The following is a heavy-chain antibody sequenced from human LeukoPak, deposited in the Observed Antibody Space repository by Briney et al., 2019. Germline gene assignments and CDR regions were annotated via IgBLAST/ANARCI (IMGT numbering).Heavy chain of an antibody. J-gene: IGHJ4*02. Sequence: ASVKVSCKASGYSFTSNYIHWVRQAPGQGLEWMGMIYPRDGSTSYAQKFQGRVTVTRDTSTSTVHMELSDLRSEDTAVYYCARDQEAFDYWGQGTLVTVSS. CDR1: GYSFTSNY. CDR3: ARDQEAFDY. V-gene: IGHV1-46*01. CDR2: IYPRDGST.